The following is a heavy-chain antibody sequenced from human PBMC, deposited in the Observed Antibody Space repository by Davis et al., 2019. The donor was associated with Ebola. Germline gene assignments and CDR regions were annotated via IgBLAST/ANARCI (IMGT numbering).Heavy chain of an antibody. D-gene: IGHD4/OR15-4a*01. CDR3: SRFGAGAY. V-gene: IGHV4-59*01. Sequence: PSETLSLTCTVSGASMTSYYWSWIRQPPGKGLEWIGYIAYTGNTIYNPSLKSRVTISADTSKNQFSLNLSSVTAADTAMYFCSRFGAGAYWGQGTLVTVSS. CDR2: IAYTGNT. CDR1: GASMTSYY. J-gene: IGHJ4*02.